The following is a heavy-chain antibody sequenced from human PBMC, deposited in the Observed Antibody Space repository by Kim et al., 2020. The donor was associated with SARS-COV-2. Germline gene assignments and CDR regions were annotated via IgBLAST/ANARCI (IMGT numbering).Heavy chain of an antibody. D-gene: IGHD2-2*01. CDR2: ISSSSSYI. Sequence: GGSLRLSCAASGFTFSSYSMNWVRQAPGKGLEWVSSISSSSSYIYYADSVKGRFTISRDNAKNSLYLQMNSLRAEDTAVYYCARDSRGENWFDPWGQGTLVTVSS. CDR3: ARDSRGENWFDP. CDR1: GFTFSSYS. J-gene: IGHJ5*02. V-gene: IGHV3-21*01.